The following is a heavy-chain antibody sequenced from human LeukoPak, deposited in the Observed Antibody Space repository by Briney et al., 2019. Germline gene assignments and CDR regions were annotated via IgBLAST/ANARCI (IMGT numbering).Heavy chain of an antibody. Sequence: GGSLRLSCAASGFTFSSYAMSWVRQAPGKGLEWVSVIYSGGSTYYADSVKGRFTISRDNSKNTLYLQMNSLRAEDTAVYYCARDRTYCGGDCSVSWGQGTLVTVSS. J-gene: IGHJ5*02. V-gene: IGHV3-66*01. CDR3: ARDRTYCGGDCSVS. CDR2: IYSGGST. D-gene: IGHD2-21*02. CDR1: GFTFSSYA.